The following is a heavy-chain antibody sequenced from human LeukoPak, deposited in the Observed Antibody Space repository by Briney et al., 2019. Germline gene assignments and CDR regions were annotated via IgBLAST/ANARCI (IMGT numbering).Heavy chain of an antibody. CDR2: IYYSGST. D-gene: IGHD2-15*01. Sequence: SETLSLTCTVSGGSISSGGYYWSWIRQHPGKGLEWIGYIYYSGSTNYNPSLKSRVTISVDTSKNQFSLKLSSVTAADTAVYYCARDLVGVGPHTPHFDYWGQGTLVTVSS. CDR1: GGSISSGGYY. CDR3: ARDLVGVGPHTPHFDY. J-gene: IGHJ4*02. V-gene: IGHV4-61*08.